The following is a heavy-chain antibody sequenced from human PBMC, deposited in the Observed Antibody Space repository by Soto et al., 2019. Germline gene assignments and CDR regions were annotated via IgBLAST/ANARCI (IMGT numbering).Heavy chain of an antibody. D-gene: IGHD4-17*01. J-gene: IGHJ4*02. CDR1: GFTFSYYG. V-gene: IGHV3-30*18. CDR3: AKAGATVTTHF. CDR2: ISHDGSSK. Sequence: QVQLVESGGGIVQPGRSLRLSCAASGFTFSYYGMHWVRLAPGKGLEWVAFISHDGSSKYYADSVKGRFTISRDNSKNTLYLQMDSLRAGDTAVYYCAKAGATVTTHFWGQGTLVTVSS.